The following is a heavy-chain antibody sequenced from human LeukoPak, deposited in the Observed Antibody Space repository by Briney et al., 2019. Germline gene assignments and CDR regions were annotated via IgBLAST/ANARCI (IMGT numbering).Heavy chain of an antibody. CDR3: AKVTGSGSYLADAFDI. CDR1: GLTFSSYG. V-gene: IGHV3-23*01. J-gene: IGHJ3*02. D-gene: IGHD3-10*01. Sequence: GGSLRLSCAASGLTFSSYGMNWVRQAPGKGLEWVSAISGSGDSTYHADSVRGRFTVSRDNSKNTLYLQMKSLSAEDTAVYYCAKVTGSGSYLADAFDIWGHGTVVTVSS. CDR2: ISGSGDST.